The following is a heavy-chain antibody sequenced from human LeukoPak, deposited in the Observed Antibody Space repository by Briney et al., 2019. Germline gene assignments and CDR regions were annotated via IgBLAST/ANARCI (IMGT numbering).Heavy chain of an antibody. D-gene: IGHD2-8*01. J-gene: IGHJ4*02. Sequence: PGRSLRLSCAASGFTFSSYAMHWVRQAPGKGLEWVTVISYDGSNKYYADSVKGRFTISRDNSKNTLYLQMNSLRAEDTAVYYCARASSYATFDYWGQGTLVTVSS. CDR2: ISYDGSNK. CDR3: ARASSYATFDY. V-gene: IGHV3-30*01. CDR1: GFTFSSYA.